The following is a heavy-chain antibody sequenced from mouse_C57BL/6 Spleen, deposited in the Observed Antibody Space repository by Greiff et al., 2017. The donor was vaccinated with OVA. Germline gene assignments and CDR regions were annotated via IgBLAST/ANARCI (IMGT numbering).Heavy chain of an antibody. CDR2: IDPSDSYT. D-gene: IGHD1-1*01. CDR3: ARSPHYYGSGYFDY. V-gene: IGHV1-50*01. J-gene: IGHJ2*01. CDR1: GYTFTSYW. Sequence: HVQLQQPGAELVKPGASVKLSCKASGYTFTSYWMQWVKQRPGQGLEWIGEIDPSDSYTNYNQKFKGKATLTVDTSSSTAYMQLSSLTSEDSAVYYCARSPHYYGSGYFDYWGQGTTLTVSS.